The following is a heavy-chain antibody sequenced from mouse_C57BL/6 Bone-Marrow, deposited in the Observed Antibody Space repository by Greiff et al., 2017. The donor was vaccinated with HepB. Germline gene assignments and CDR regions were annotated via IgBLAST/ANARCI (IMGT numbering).Heavy chain of an antibody. J-gene: IGHJ2*01. D-gene: IGHD2-1*01. CDR1: GYSITSGYY. CDR3: AREGGGNYVFDY. CDR2: ISYDGSN. V-gene: IGHV3-6*01. Sequence: EVQRVESGPGLVKPSQSLSLTCSVTGYSITSGYYWNWIRQFPGNKLEWMGYISYDGSNNYNPSLKNRISITRDTSKNQFFLKLNSVTTEDTATYYCAREGGGNYVFDYWGQGTTLTVSS.